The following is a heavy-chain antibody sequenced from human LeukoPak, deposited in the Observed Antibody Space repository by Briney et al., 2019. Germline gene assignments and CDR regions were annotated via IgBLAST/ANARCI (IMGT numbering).Heavy chain of an antibody. CDR1: GFTFSSYA. J-gene: IGHJ4*02. CDR3: ARGVGRDY. CDR2: ISYDGSNK. Sequence: PGGSLRLSCAASGFTFSSYAMHWVRQAPGKGLEWVAVISYDGSNKYYADSVKGRFTISRDNSKNTLYLQMNSLRAEDTAVYYCARGVGRDYWGQGTLDTVSS. V-gene: IGHV3-30-3*01.